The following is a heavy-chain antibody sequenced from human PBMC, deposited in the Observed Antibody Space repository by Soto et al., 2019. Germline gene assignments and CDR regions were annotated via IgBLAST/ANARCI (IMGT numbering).Heavy chain of an antibody. CDR3: ARTNSSGFYFEY. CDR1: GFTFSSYG. V-gene: IGHV3-33*01. CDR2: IWYDGSKK. D-gene: IGHD6-19*01. J-gene: IGHJ4*02. Sequence: QVQLVESGGGVVQPGRSLRLSCAASGFTFSSYGMHWVRQAPGKGLEWVAVIWYDGSKKYYADSVKGRFTISRDNSKNTLYLQMNRRRAEDTAVSSCARTNSSGFYFEYWGQGTLVTVSS.